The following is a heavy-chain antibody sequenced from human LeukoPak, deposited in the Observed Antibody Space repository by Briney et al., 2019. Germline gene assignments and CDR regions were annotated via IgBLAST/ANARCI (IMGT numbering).Heavy chain of an antibody. CDR2: IHYTGTT. CDR3: AILGGYYDPPDY. D-gene: IGHD3-22*01. Sequence: PSETLSLTGTVSGGSSRSSTYYWAWIRQPPGKGLEWIGTIHYTGTTYYNPSLKSRVTISVDTSKNQFSLNLSSVTAADTTFYDCAILGGYYDPPDYWGQGTLVTVSS. CDR1: GGSSRSSTYY. J-gene: IGHJ4*02. V-gene: IGHV4-39*01.